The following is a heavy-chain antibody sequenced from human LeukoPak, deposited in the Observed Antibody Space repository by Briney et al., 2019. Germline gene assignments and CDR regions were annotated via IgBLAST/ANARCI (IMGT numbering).Heavy chain of an antibody. CDR3: ASVFYDSGDHYYDY. J-gene: IGHJ4*02. CDR1: GFSFSTSG. V-gene: IGHV3-64*02. Sequence: GGSLGLSCAASGFSFSTSGMHWVRQPPGKGLEYVSAINGNGGSTYYADSVKGRFTISRDNSKNKLYLQMGSLRAEDMAVYYCASVFYDSGDHYYDYWGQGTLVTVSS. CDR2: INGNGGST. D-gene: IGHD3-22*01.